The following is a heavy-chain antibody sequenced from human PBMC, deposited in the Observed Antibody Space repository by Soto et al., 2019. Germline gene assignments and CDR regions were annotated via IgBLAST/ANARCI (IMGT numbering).Heavy chain of an antibody. D-gene: IGHD6-19*01. CDR3: ARHNAVSSGWRRSNWFDP. CDR2: IYYSGST. V-gene: IGHV4-39*01. CDR1: GGSISSSSYY. Sequence: KASETLSLTCTVPGGSISSSSYYWGWIRQPPGKGLEWIGSIYYSGSTYYNPSLKSRVTISVDTSKNQFSLKLSSVTAADTAVYYCARHNAVSSGWRRSNWFDPWGQGTLVTVSS. J-gene: IGHJ5*02.